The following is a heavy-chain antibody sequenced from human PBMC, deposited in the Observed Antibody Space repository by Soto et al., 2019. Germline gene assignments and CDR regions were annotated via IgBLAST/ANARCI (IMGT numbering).Heavy chain of an antibody. J-gene: IGHJ4*02. V-gene: IGHV3-23*01. CDR1: GFTFSNYA. Sequence: VQLLESGGGLVQPGGSLRLSCAASGFTFSNYAMSWVRQAPGKALEWVSSINIVGGNTNYADSVRDRFTMSRDDSKNTVFLQMNSLRAEDTAIYYCTKNYYFDSWGQGTLVTVSS. CDR2: INIVGGNT. CDR3: TKNYYFDS.